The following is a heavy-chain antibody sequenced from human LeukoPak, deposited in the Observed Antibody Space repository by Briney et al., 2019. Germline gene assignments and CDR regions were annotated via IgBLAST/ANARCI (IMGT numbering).Heavy chain of an antibody. CDR3: ARAGRYSSGQTL. D-gene: IGHD6-19*01. Sequence: SETLSLTCTVSGGSISAYYWSWIRQPAGEGLEWIGHIYPSGNSNYNPSLKSRVTMSVDTSKNQFSLNLSSVTAADTAVYYCARAGRYSSGQTLWGQGTLVTVSS. CDR1: GGSISAYY. J-gene: IGHJ4*02. CDR2: IYPSGNS. V-gene: IGHV4-4*07.